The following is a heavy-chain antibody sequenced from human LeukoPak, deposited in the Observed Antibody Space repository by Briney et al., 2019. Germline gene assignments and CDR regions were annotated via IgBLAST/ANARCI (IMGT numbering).Heavy chain of an antibody. D-gene: IGHD4-17*01. V-gene: IGHV4-39*07. Sequence: PSETLSLTCTVSGGSISSSSYYWGWIRQPPGKGLEWIGSIYYSGSTYYNPSLKSRVTISVDTSKNQFSLKLSSVTAADTAVYYCARVDYGDYVGCFQHWGQGTLVTVSS. J-gene: IGHJ1*01. CDR3: ARVDYGDYVGCFQH. CDR2: IYYSGST. CDR1: GGSISSSSYY.